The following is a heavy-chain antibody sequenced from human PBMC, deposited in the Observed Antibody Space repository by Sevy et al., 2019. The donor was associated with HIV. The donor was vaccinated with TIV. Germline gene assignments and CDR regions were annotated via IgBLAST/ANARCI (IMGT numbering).Heavy chain of an antibody. CDR1: GFTFSSYS. J-gene: IGHJ4*02. Sequence: GGSLRLSCAASGFTFSSYSMNWVRQAPGKGLEWVSSISSSSSYKYHADSVKGRFTISRDNVKNSLNLQMNSLRVEDTAVYYCGRDITLELYSSGWYGGVGYWGQGTLVTVSS. CDR3: GRDITLELYSSGWYGGVGY. D-gene: IGHD6-19*01. CDR2: ISSSSSYK. V-gene: IGHV3-21*01.